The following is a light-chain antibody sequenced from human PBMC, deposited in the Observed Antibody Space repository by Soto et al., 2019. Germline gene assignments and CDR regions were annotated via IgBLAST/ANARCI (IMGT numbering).Light chain of an antibody. Sequence: EIVLTQSPGTLSLSPGERATLSCRASQSVTSSYLAWYQQKPGQAPRLLIYAASSRATGIPARFSGSGPGTDFTLTISSLEPEDFAVYYCQQRSNWHPITFGQGTRLEIK. CDR3: QQRSNWHPIT. V-gene: IGKV3D-20*02. J-gene: IGKJ5*01. CDR2: AAS. CDR1: QSVTSSY.